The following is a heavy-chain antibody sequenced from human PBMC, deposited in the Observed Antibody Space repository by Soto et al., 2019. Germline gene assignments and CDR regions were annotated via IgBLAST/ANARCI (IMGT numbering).Heavy chain of an antibody. CDR2: IKEDGSER. J-gene: IGHJ5*02. Sequence: GGSLRLSCAASGFTFSNYWMSWVRQAPGKGLEWVANIKEDGSERNYVDSVKGRFTISRDNAENSLYLQMNSLRAEDTAVYYCAIARHIGPSGKGSLVRVS. CDR1: GFTFSNYW. V-gene: IGHV3-7*01. D-gene: IGHD2-21*01. CDR3: AIARHIGP.